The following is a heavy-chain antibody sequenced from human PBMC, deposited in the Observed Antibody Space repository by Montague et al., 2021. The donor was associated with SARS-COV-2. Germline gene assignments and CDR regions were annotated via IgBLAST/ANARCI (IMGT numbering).Heavy chain of an antibody. CDR3: ATQEDPSGWIPGPFDF. CDR1: GGSISSSTYY. J-gene: IGHJ4*02. V-gene: IGHV4-39*01. Sequence: LSLTCTVSGGSISSSTYYWAWIRQPPGKGLEWIGSIYYRGSTYYNPSLKSRVFISVDTSKKQLSLTLSSVTAADTAVFYCATQEDPSGWIPGPFDFWGQGTLLSVSS. D-gene: IGHD6-19*01. CDR2: IYYRGST.